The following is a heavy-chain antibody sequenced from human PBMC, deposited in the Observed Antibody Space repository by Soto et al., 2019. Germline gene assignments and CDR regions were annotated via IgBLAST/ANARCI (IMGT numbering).Heavy chain of an antibody. D-gene: IGHD6-19*01. V-gene: IGHV6-1*01. CDR2: TYYRSKWYN. J-gene: IGHJ4*01. CDR1: GDSVSSNSAA. CDR3: LRSVRDNLEY. Sequence: SQTLSLTCAISGDSVSSNSAAWNWIRPSPSRGLEWLGRTYYRSKWYNDYAVSVKSRITVKPDTSKNQFSLQLNPVTPEDTAAYECLRSVRDNLEYRGHGTLVTVSS.